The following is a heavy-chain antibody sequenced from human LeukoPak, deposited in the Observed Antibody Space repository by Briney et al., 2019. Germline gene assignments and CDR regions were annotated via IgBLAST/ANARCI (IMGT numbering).Heavy chain of an antibody. J-gene: IGHJ4*02. D-gene: IGHD3-3*01. CDR2: IRYDGSNK. CDR3: ARDRAYSTDFWSGLQRAHDRFDY. Sequence: GGSLRLSCAASGFTFSSYGMHWVRQAPGKGLEWVAFIRYDGSNKYYADSVKGRFTISRDNAKNSLYLQMNSLRAEDTAVYYCARDRAYSTDFWSGLQRAHDRFDYWGQGTLVTVSS. V-gene: IGHV3-30*02. CDR1: GFTFSSYG.